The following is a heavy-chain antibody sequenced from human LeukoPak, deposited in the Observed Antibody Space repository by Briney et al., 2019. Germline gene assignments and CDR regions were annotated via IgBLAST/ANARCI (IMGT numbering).Heavy chain of an antibody. CDR2: INHSGST. CDR1: GGSFSGYY. Sequence: SETLSLTCAVYGGSFSGYYWSWIRHPPGKGLEWIGEINHSGSTNYNPPLKSRVTISVDTYKNHFSLKLSSVTGADTVVYYRARSHPRPFWSGLFDAFDIWGQGTMVTVSS. J-gene: IGHJ3*02. D-gene: IGHD3-3*01. CDR3: ARSHPRPFWSGLFDAFDI. V-gene: IGHV4-34*01.